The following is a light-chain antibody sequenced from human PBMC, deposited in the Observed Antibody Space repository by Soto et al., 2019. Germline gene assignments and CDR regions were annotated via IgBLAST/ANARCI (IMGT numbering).Light chain of an antibody. CDR2: TTN. V-gene: IGLV1-44*01. CDR3: AAWNDSRTGVV. Sequence: QSVLTQPPSASGTPGQRVTISCSGSSSTIGSKTLNWYQQVPGSAPKLLIYTTNQRPSGVPDRFSGSKSGTSASLVISGLQSEDEADYYCAAWNDSRTGVVVGGGTKVTVL. J-gene: IGLJ2*01. CDR1: SSTIGSKT.